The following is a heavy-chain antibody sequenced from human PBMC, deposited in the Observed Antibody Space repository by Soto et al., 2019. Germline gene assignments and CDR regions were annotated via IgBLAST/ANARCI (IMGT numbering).Heavy chain of an antibody. Sequence: SETLSLTCTVSGGSIINYYWSWIRQPPWKGLEWIGYIHYSGNTKYNPSLKSRVTISADTSKDQFSLKLTSVTAADTAVYYCARGHYDFWSGYFATIDYWGQGTLVT. V-gene: IGHV4-59*08. CDR3: ARGHYDFWSGYFATIDY. J-gene: IGHJ4*02. CDR2: IHYSGNT. CDR1: GGSIINYY. D-gene: IGHD3-3*01.